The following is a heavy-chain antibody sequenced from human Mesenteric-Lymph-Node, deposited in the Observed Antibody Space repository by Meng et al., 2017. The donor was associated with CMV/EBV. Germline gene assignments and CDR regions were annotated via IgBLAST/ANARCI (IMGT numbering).Heavy chain of an antibody. CDR3: ARGYSYGYVYY. J-gene: IGHJ4*02. Sequence: SVKVSCKASGYTFTSYGISWVRQAPGQGLEWMGGIIPILGIANYAQKFQGRVTITADKSTSTAYMELSSLRSEDTAVYYCARGYSYGYVYYWGQGTLVTVSS. CDR2: IIPILGIA. V-gene: IGHV1-69*10. D-gene: IGHD5-18*01. CDR1: GYTFTSYG.